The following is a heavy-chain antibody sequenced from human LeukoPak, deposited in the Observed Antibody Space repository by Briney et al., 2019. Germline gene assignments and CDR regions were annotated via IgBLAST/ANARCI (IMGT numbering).Heavy chain of an antibody. D-gene: IGHD2-15*01. CDR1: GGSFSGYY. V-gene: IGHV4-34*01. Sequence: SETLSLTCAVYGGSFSGYYWSWIRQPPGKGLEWIGEINHSGSTNYNPSLKSRVTMSVDTSKNQFSLKLSSVTAADTAVYYCARVGGRNWFDPWGQGTLVTVSS. CDR3: ARVGGRNWFDP. CDR2: INHSGST. J-gene: IGHJ5*02.